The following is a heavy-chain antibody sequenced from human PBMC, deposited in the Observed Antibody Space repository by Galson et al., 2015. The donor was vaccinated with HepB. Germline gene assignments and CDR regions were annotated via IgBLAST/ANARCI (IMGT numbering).Heavy chain of an antibody. Sequence: QSGAEVKKPGESLRISCKGSGYSFTSYWISWVRQMPGKGLEWMGRIDPSDSYTNYSPSFQGHVTISADESISTAYLQWSSLKASDTAMYYCAGLTKDFGVVTLPAQFYYYYGMDVWGQGTTVTVSS. CDR3: AGLTKDFGVVTLPAQFYYYYGMDV. CDR1: GYSFTSYW. CDR2: IDPSDSYT. D-gene: IGHD3-3*01. V-gene: IGHV5-10-1*01. J-gene: IGHJ6*02.